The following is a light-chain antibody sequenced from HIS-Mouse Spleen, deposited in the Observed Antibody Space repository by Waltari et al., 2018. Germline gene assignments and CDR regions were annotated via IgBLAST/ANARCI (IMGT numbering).Light chain of an antibody. J-gene: IGLJ2*01. V-gene: IGLV2-23*03. CDR2: EGS. CDR3: CSYAGSSTFVV. CDR1: SSDVGSYNL. Sequence: QSALTQPASVSGSPGQSITISCTGTSSDVGSYNLVSWYQQHPGKAPKLMIYEGSKRPSVVSNRFSGSKPGNTASLTISGLQAEDEADYYCCSYAGSSTFVVFGGGTKLTVL.